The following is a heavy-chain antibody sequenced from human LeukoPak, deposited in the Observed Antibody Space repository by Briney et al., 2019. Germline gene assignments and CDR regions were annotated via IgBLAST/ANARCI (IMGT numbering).Heavy chain of an antibody. D-gene: IGHD2-2*01. J-gene: IGHJ5*02. V-gene: IGHV1-8*01. CDR1: GYTFTSYD. CDR3: ARGAVPAAILIPTQNWCDP. Sequence: GASVKVSCKASGYTFTSYDINWVRQATGQGLEWMGWMNPNSGNTGYAQKFQGRVTMTRDTSISTAYMELSRLRSDDTAVYYCARGAVPAAILIPTQNWCDPWGQGTLVTVSS. CDR2: MNPNSGNT.